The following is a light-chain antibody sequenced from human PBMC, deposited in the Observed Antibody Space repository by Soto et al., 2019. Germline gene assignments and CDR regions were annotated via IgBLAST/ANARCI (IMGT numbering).Light chain of an antibody. CDR2: AAS. Sequence: DIQMTQSPSSLSASVGDRVTINCGASQGISNYLAWYQQKPGKVPKLLIYAASTLQSGVPSRFSGSGSGTDFTLTISSLQPEDVATYYCQKYNSAPSITFGQGTRLEIK. J-gene: IGKJ5*01. V-gene: IGKV1-27*01. CDR3: QKYNSAPSIT. CDR1: QGISNY.